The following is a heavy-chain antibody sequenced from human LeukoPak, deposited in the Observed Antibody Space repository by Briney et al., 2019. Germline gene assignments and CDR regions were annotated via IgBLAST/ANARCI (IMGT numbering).Heavy chain of an antibody. CDR2: IYYSGST. D-gene: IGHD1-14*01. CDR3: ARDNLRRGQPVNYYFDY. V-gene: IGHV4-61*01. J-gene: IGHJ4*02. Sequence: PSETLSLTCTVSGGFVSSGSYYWSWIRQPPGKGLEWIGYIYYSGSTNYNPSLKSRATISVDTSKNQFSLKLSSVTAADTAVYYCARDNLRRGQPVNYYFDYWGQGTLVTVSS. CDR1: GGFVSSGSYY.